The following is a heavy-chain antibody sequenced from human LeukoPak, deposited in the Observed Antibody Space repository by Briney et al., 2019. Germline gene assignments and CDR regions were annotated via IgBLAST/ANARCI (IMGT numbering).Heavy chain of an antibody. V-gene: IGHV4-30-4*01. CDR1: GGSFSGYY. Sequence: PSETLSLTCAVYGGSFSGYYWSWIRQSPGKGLEWIGYIYYSGSTYYNPSLKSRIIISVDMPKNQFSLKLSSVTAADTAVYYCARGAYDRSGYYYAPKYWGQGTLVTVSS. J-gene: IGHJ4*02. D-gene: IGHD3-22*01. CDR2: IYYSGST. CDR3: ARGAYDRSGYYYAPKY.